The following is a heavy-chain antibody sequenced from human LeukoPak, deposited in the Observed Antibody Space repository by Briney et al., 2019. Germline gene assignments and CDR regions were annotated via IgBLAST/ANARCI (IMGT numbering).Heavy chain of an antibody. CDR3: ARASGDIVETTTMGSY. Sequence: GGSLRLSCAASGFAFSSYSMNWVRQAPGKGLEWVSSISSSSSSIYYADSVKGRFTISRDNAKNSLYLQMNSLRAEDTAVYYCARASGDIVETTTMGSYWGQGTLVTVSS. V-gene: IGHV3-21*01. CDR2: ISSSSSSI. J-gene: IGHJ4*02. D-gene: IGHD5-18*01. CDR1: GFAFSSYS.